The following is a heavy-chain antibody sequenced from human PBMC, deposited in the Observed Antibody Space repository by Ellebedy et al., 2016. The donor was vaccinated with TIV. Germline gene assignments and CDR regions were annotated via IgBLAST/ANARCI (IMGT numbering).Heavy chain of an antibody. V-gene: IGHV3-7*03. Sequence: PGGSLRLSCAASGFTFRSSAMSRVRQAPGKGLAWVANIKEDGNEEYYVDSVKGRFTISRDNAKNSLYLQMNGLRAEDSAVYYCARDDGGRSVDYWGQGTLVTVSS. CDR3: ARDDGGRSVDY. CDR2: IKEDGNEE. J-gene: IGHJ4*02. CDR1: GFTFRSSA. D-gene: IGHD3-16*01.